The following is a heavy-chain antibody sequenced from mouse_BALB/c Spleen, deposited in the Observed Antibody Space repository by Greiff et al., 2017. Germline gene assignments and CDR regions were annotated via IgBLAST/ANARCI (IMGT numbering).Heavy chain of an antibody. Sequence: DVMLVESGGGLVKPGGSLKLSCAASGFTFSDYYMYWVRQTPEKRLEWVATISDGGSYTYYPDSVKGRFTISRDNAKNNLYLQMSSLKSEDTAMYYCARDYYGSLDYWGQGTTLTVSS. CDR1: GFTFSDYY. CDR2: ISDGGSYT. D-gene: IGHD1-1*01. V-gene: IGHV5-4*02. CDR3: ARDYYGSLDY. J-gene: IGHJ2*01.